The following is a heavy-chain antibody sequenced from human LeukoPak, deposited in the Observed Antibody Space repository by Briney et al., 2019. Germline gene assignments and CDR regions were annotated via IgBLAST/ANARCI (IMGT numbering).Heavy chain of an antibody. D-gene: IGHD4-17*01. CDR2: IFYSGST. V-gene: IGHV4-39*01. CDR1: GGSISSSSYF. Sequence: SETLSLTCTVSGGSISSSSYFWGWIRQPPGKGLEWIGSIFYSGSTYYNPSLNSRVTISIDTSKNQFSLRLSSVTAADTAVYYRARQMNTATADYWGQGTLVTVSS. CDR3: ARQMNTATADY. J-gene: IGHJ4*02.